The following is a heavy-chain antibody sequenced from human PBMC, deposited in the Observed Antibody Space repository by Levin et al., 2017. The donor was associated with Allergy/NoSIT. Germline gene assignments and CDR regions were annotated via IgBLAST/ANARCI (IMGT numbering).Heavy chain of an antibody. CDR2: LRYSGDTT. CDR1: GFTFRSYT. D-gene: IGHD1-26*01. J-gene: IGHJ3*02. Sequence: GESLKISCAASGFTFRSYTMTWVRQAPGRGLEWVSTLRYSGDTTHYADSVKGRFTISRDGSKDTLFLQMNSLRAEDTAVYYCANGLSSGSPYRAFDMWGQGTMVTVSS. CDR3: ANGLSSGSPYRAFDM. V-gene: IGHV3-23*01.